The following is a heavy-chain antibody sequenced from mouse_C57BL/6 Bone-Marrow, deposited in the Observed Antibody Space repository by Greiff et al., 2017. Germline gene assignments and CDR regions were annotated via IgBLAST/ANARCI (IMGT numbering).Heavy chain of an antibody. CDR1: GFSLTSYG. D-gene: IGHD1-1*01. Sequence: QVQLQQSGPGLVQPSQSLSITCTVSGFSLTSYGVHWVRQPPGKGLEWLGVLWSGGSTDYNAAFISRLSISKDNSKSQVFFKMNSLQADDTAIYYCAKNLIYYARGYAMDYWGQGTSVTVSS. CDR3: AKNLIYYARGYAMDY. CDR2: LWSGGST. J-gene: IGHJ4*01. V-gene: IGHV2-4*01.